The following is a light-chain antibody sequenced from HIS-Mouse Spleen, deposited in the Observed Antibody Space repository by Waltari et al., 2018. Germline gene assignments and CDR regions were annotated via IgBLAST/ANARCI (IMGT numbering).Light chain of an antibody. Sequence: SYELTQPPSVSVSPGQTARITCPVDALPKKYAYWYQRKAGQAPLMVIYVDSKRPSGIPDGFSGSSSGTMATLTISGAQVVDEADYYCYSTDSIGNHSVFGGGTKLTVL. V-gene: IGLV3-10*01. J-gene: IGLJ2*01. CDR3: YSTDSIGNHSV. CDR1: ALPKKY. CDR2: VDS.